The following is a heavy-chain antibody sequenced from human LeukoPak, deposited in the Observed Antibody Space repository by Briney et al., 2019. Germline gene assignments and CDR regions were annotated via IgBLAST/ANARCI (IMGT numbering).Heavy chain of an antibody. CDR2: IYYSGST. D-gene: IGHD5-24*01. CDR1: GGSISSYY. Sequence: PSETLSLICTVSGGSISSYYWSWIRQPPGKGLEWIGYIYYSGSTNYNPSLKSRVTISVDTSKNQFSLKLSSVTAADTAVYYCARDKVEGYMDVWGKGTTVTVSS. V-gene: IGHV4-59*01. J-gene: IGHJ6*03. CDR3: ARDKVEGYMDV.